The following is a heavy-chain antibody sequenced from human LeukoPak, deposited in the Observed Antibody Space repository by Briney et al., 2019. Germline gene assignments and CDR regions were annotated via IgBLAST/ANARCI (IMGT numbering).Heavy chain of an antibody. V-gene: IGHV3-23*01. D-gene: IGHD6-13*01. Sequence: GGSLRLSCAASGFTFSSYAMNWVRQAPGMGLEWVSVIIGSGDSTYYADSVKGRFTISRDNSKNTLYLQMNSLRAEDTAVYYCARSASSSFGYYYYMDVWGKGTTVTVSS. CDR2: IIGSGDST. CDR3: ARSASSSFGYYYYMDV. CDR1: GFTFSSYA. J-gene: IGHJ6*03.